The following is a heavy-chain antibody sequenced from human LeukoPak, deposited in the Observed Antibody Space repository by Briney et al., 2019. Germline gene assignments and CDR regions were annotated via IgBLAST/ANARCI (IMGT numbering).Heavy chain of an antibody. V-gene: IGHV4-39*07. J-gene: IGHJ4*02. CDR3: ATRGLDQGVAN. Sequence: SETLSLTCTVSGGSISSGGYYWSWIRQPPGKGLEWIGEINHSGSTNYNPSLKSRVTISVDTSKNQFSLKLSSVTAADTAVYYCATRGLDQGVANWGQGTLVTVSS. CDR2: INHSGST. D-gene: IGHD2-2*03. CDR1: GGSISSGGYY.